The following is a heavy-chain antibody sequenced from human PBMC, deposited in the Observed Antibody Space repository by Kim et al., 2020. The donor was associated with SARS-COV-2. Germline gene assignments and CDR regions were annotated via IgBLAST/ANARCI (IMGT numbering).Heavy chain of an antibody. CDR1: NGPISSSSYY. CDR3: ARHTHNSGYDS. Sequence: SETLSLTCTVSNGPISSSSYYWAWVRQPPGEGLEWIGSIYYSGTTYYNPSLNSRVTISVDTSKNQFSLNLRSVTAADTAVYYCARHTHNSGYDSWGQGTLVTVSS. D-gene: IGHD5-12*01. CDR2: IYYSGTT. J-gene: IGHJ5*02. V-gene: IGHV4-39*01.